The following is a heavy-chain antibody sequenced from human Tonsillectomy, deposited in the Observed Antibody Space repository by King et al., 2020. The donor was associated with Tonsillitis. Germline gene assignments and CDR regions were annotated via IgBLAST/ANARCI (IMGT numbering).Heavy chain of an antibody. CDR3: AKGWGDYYDSSGYIDY. J-gene: IGHJ4*02. Sequence: QLVQSGGGVVQPGRSLRLSCAASGFPFSNYGMHWVRQAPGRGLEWVAVISYDGSNKYYADSVKGRFTISRDNSKNTLYLQMNSLRAEDTAVYYCAKGWGDYYDSSGYIDYWGQGTLVTVSS. D-gene: IGHD3-22*01. CDR2: ISYDGSNK. CDR1: GFPFSNYG. V-gene: IGHV3-30*18.